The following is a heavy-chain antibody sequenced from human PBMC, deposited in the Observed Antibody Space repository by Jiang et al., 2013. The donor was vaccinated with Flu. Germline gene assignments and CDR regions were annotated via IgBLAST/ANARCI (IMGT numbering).Heavy chain of an antibody. CDR1: GGSIRSSNYY. CDR2: IHYGGSS. Sequence: GLVKPSETLSLTCTVSGGSIRSSNYYCAWIRQPPGKGLEWIGSIHYGGSSYYNPSLKSRVTMSVDTSNNQVSLKLTSVTAADTAVYYCARGREWATYSGYWGQGTLVTVSS. V-gene: IGHV4-39*01. D-gene: IGHD1-26*01. CDR3: ARGREWATYSGY. J-gene: IGHJ4*02.